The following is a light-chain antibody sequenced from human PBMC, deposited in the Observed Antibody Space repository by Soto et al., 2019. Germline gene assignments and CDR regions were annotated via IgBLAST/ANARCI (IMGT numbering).Light chain of an antibody. Sequence: EIVLTQSPATLSLSPGERAKLSCRASQSVSSYLAWYQQKPGQAPRLLIYDASNRATGIPARFSGSGSGTDFSFTFSSLEPEDFAVYYCQQRSNWPSFGPGTKVDIK. CDR3: QQRSNWPS. CDR2: DAS. CDR1: QSVSSY. V-gene: IGKV3-11*01. J-gene: IGKJ3*01.